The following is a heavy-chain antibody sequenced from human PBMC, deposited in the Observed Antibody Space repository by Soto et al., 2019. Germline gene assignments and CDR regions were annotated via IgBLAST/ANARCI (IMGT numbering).Heavy chain of an antibody. CDR1: GGSISQYY. J-gene: IGHJ4*02. Sequence: QVQLQESGPGLVKPSETLSLSCGVSGGSISQYYWSWIRQPAGKGLEWIGRIYSGGSTNYNPSLQSRATMSVDTSKNQFSLKLSSVTAADTAVYYCARGPGGFGDFSLDYWGQGTLVTVSS. D-gene: IGHD3-10*01. CDR2: IYSGGST. CDR3: ARGPGGFGDFSLDY. V-gene: IGHV4-4*07.